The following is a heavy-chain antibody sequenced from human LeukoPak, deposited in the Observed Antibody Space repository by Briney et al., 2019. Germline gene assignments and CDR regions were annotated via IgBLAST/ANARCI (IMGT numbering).Heavy chain of an antibody. Sequence: PGGSLRLSCAASGFTFSSYSMNWVRQAPGKGLEWVSSISSSSSYIYYADSVKGRFTISRDNAKNSLYLQMNSLRVEDTAVYYCARCTTGRTCGSLREIKRSREIDYWGQGTLVTVSS. CDR2: ISSSSSYI. CDR3: ARCTTGRTCGSLREIKRSREIDY. CDR1: GFTFSSYS. J-gene: IGHJ4*02. V-gene: IGHV3-21*01. D-gene: IGHD1-1*01.